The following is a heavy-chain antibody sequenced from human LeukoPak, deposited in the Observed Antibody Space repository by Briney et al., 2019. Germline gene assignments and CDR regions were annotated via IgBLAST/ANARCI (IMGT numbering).Heavy chain of an antibody. V-gene: IGHV1-69*01. CDR2: IIPIFGTA. J-gene: IGHJ6*03. D-gene: IGHD2-2*02. CDR1: GGTFSSYA. CDR3: ASYYCTSTNCYTDHLPYYYYMDV. Sequence: SVKVSCKASGGTFSSYALSWVQQAPGQGLEWMGGIIPIFGTANYAQKFQGRVTITADESTSTAYMELSSLRSEDTAVYYCASYYCTSTNCYTDHLPYYYYMDVWGKGTTVTVSS.